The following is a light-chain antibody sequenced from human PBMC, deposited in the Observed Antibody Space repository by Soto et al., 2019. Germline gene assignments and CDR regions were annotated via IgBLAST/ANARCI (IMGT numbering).Light chain of an antibody. CDR3: QQYGGSPWT. CDR2: EIS. J-gene: IGKJ1*01. V-gene: IGKV3D-20*01. CDR1: ESIYSGY. Sequence: EIVLTQSPGTLSLSPGERAILSCGASESIYSGYLAWYQQKPGLAPRLLIYEISRRATGVPDRFSGSGSGTGFTLTFGRLEPDDFAVYYCQQYGGSPWTFGQGTTVEVK.